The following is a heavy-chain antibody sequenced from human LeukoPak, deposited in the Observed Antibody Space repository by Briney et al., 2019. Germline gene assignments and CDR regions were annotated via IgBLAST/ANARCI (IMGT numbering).Heavy chain of an antibody. J-gene: IGHJ5*01. D-gene: IGHD2/OR15-2a*01. Sequence: PGGSLRLSCAASGFTFSDYYMSWIRQAPGKGLEWVSYISSSGSTIYYADSVKGRFTISRDNAKNSLYLQMNSLRAEDTAVYYCASQKGEYCNSTTCRNWFDSWGQGTLVTVSS. V-gene: IGHV3-11*04. CDR3: ASQKGEYCNSTTCRNWFDS. CDR1: GFTFSDYY. CDR2: ISSSGSTI.